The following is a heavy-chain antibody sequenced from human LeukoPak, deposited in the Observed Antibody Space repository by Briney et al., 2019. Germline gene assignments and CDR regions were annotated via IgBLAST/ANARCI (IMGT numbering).Heavy chain of an antibody. CDR1: GFTFSSYS. CDR2: ISSSSSYI. D-gene: IGHD5-12*01. CDR3: AREVAIYDFDY. V-gene: IGHV3-21*01. J-gene: IGHJ4*01. Sequence: GGSLRLSCAASGFTFSSYSMNWVRQAPGKGLEWVSSISSSSSYIYYADSVKGRFTISRDNAKNPLYLQMNSLRAEDTAVYYCAREVAIYDFDYWGQEPWSPSPQ.